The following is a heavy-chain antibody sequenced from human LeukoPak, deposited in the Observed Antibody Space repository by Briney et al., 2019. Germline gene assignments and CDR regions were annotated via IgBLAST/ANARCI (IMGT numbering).Heavy chain of an antibody. CDR1: GYSFTNYW. J-gene: IGHJ4*02. CDR3: ARQGSNSGWYVDY. CDR2: IYPGDSDT. D-gene: IGHD6-19*01. Sequence: GESLKISCKGSGYSFTNYWIGWVRQMPGRGLEWMGIIYPGDSDTRYSPSFQGQVTISADKSVSTVYLQWGSLKASDTAMYYCARQGSNSGWYVDYWGQGTLVT. V-gene: IGHV5-51*01.